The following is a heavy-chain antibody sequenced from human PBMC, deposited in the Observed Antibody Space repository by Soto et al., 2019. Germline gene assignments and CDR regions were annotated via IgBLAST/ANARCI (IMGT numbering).Heavy chain of an antibody. Sequence: EVQLLESGGGLVQPGGSLRLSCAASGFTFSSYAMSWVRQAPGKGLEWVSAISGSGGSTYYADSVKGRFTISRDNSKNTLYLQMNSLRAEDTAVYYCAGSLINIAVAGTRAFDYWGQGTLVTVSS. CDR1: GFTFSSYA. V-gene: IGHV3-23*01. CDR3: AGSLINIAVAGTRAFDY. CDR2: ISGSGGST. J-gene: IGHJ4*02. D-gene: IGHD6-19*01.